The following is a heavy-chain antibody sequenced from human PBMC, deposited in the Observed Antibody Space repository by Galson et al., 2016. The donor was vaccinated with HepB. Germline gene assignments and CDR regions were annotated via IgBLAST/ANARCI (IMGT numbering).Heavy chain of an antibody. CDR3: AKALYSSPFVSAYDI. CDR1: GFTFSSYA. CDR2: IFGSGGTS. J-gene: IGHJ3*02. D-gene: IGHD6-19*01. V-gene: IGHV3-23*01. Sequence: SLRLSCAASGFTFSSYAMTWVRQAPGKGLGWVSGIFGSGGTSYYADSVKGRFTISRDNSKNPLYVQMDSLRVEDSAVYYCAKALYSSPFVSAYDIWGQGTMFTVSS.